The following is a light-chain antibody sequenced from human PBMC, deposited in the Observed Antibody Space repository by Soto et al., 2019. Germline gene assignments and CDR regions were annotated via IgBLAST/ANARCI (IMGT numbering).Light chain of an antibody. Sequence: DIRMTQSPNALSASVGDRVTITCRASQNIDIYLHWYRQKPGRAPELLVFAASSVPSEVPSRFSGSGSGTDFTLAISSLQPEDVATYYCQQSYGSPPFTFGPGTKVEIK. CDR2: AAS. V-gene: IGKV1-39*01. CDR3: QQSYGSPPFT. CDR1: QNIDIY. J-gene: IGKJ3*01.